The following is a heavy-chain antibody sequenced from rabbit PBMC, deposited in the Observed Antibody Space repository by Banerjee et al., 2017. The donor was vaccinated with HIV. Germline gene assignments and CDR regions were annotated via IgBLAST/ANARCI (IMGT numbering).Heavy chain of an antibody. CDR1: GIDFSTYG. CDR3: ARDLAGIIGWNFSL. Sequence: QLEESGGGLVKPGGTLTLTCKASGIDFSTYGVNWVRQAPGKGLEWIGYITYGGSAYYASWAKGRFTISKTSSTTVTLQMTSLTAADTATYFCARDLAGIIGWNFSLWGPGTLVTVS. D-gene: IGHD4-1*01. J-gene: IGHJ4*01. CDR2: ITYGGSA. V-gene: IGHV1S36*01.